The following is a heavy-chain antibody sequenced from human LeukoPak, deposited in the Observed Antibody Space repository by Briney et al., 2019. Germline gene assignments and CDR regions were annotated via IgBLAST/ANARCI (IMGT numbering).Heavy chain of an antibody. D-gene: IGHD6-13*01. CDR3: ARESPQSPGIAAAAWFDP. V-gene: IGHV3-7*01. CDR1: GFTVSSNY. CDR2: IKQDGSEK. Sequence: GGSLRLSCAASGFTVSSNYMNWVRQAPGKGLEWVANIKQDGSEKYYVDSVKGRFTISRDNAKNSLYLQMNSLRAEDTAVYYCARESPQSPGIAAAAWFDPWGQGTLVTVSS. J-gene: IGHJ5*02.